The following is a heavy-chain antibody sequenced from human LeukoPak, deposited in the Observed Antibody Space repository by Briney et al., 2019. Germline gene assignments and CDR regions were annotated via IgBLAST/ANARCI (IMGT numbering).Heavy chain of an antibody. J-gene: IGHJ3*02. D-gene: IGHD3-22*01. Sequence: GGSLRLSCAASGFTFDDYGMSWVRQAPGKGLEWVSGINWNGGSTGYADSVKGRFTISRDNAKNSLYLQMNSLRAEDTALYYCARARSSGYRDAFDIWGQGTMVTVSS. CDR2: INWNGGST. CDR1: GFTFDDYG. V-gene: IGHV3-20*04. CDR3: ARARSSGYRDAFDI.